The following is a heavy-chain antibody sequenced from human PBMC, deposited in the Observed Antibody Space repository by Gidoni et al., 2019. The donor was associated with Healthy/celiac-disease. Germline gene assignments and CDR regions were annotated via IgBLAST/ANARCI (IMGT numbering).Heavy chain of an antibody. CDR2: ISYDGSNK. CDR1: GFTFSSYA. Sequence: QVQLVESGGGVVQPGRSLRLSCAASGFTFSSYAMHWVRQAPGKGLEWVAVISYDGSNKYYADSVKGRFTISRDNSKNTLYLQMNSLRAEDTAVYYCARVDQPVYFDYWGQGTLVTVSS. V-gene: IGHV3-30-3*01. J-gene: IGHJ4*02. CDR3: ARVDQPVYFDY. D-gene: IGHD2-2*03.